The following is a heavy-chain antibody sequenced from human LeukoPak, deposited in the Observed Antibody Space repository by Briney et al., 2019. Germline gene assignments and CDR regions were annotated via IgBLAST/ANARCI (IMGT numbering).Heavy chain of an antibody. CDR2: IYYSGST. J-gene: IGHJ4*02. CDR3: ARDYDSSGYFFDY. CDR1: GGSISSSGYY. Sequence: PSQTLSLTCTVSGGSISSSGYYWSWIRQHPGKGLEWIGYIYYSGSTYYNPSLKSRVTISVDTSKNQFSLKLSSVTAADTAVYYCARDYDSSGYFFDYWGQGTLVTVSS. V-gene: IGHV4-31*03. D-gene: IGHD3-22*01.